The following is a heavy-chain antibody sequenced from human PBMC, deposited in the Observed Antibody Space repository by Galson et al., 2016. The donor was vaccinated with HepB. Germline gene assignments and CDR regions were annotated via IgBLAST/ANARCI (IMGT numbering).Heavy chain of an antibody. D-gene: IGHD2-2*01. CDR1: GGTFSSYG. CDR3: ASSIVPAASPLKM. Sequence: SVKVSCKGSGGTFSSYGISWVRQAPGQGLEWIGGILPVFDTVNYAQRFQGRLTITADESTSTVYMELSSLRSEDTALYYCASSIVPAASPLKMWGQGTLVTVSS. CDR2: ILPVFDTV. J-gene: IGHJ4*02. V-gene: IGHV1-69*13.